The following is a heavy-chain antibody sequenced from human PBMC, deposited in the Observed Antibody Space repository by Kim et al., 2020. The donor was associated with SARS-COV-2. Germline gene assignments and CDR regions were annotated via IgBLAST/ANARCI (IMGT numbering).Heavy chain of an antibody. CDR3: CYGGLYYFAS. D-gene: IGHD4-17*01. Sequence: SETLSLTCTVSGGSITSGPYYWSWIRQSPGGGLECIGYIYRSGDTYYNPSLQSRVTISVDTSENRFSLNLDSVTAADTAVYFCCYGGLYYFASLGRGTRV. V-gene: IGHV4-31*07. J-gene: IGHJ4*02. CDR1: GGSITSGPYY. CDR2: IYRSGDT.